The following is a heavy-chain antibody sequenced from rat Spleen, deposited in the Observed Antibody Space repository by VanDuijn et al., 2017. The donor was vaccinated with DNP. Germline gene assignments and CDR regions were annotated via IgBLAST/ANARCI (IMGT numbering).Heavy chain of an antibody. Sequence: EVQLVESGGGLVQPGRSLKLSCAASGFTFSNYGMAWVRQAPTKGLEWVAYISYDGGNTYYGDIVKGRFTISRDNAKNTQYLQMDSLSSEDTATYYCTKDAFDYWGQGVMVTVSS. CDR1: GFTFSNYG. CDR2: ISYDGGNT. CDR3: TKDAFDY. J-gene: IGHJ2*01. V-gene: IGHV5S13*01.